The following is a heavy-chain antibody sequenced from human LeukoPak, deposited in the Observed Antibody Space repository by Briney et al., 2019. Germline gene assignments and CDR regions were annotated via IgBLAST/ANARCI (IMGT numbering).Heavy chain of an antibody. CDR3: ARELSGGSAADAFDI. D-gene: IGHD2-15*01. V-gene: IGHV1-2*02. CDR2: INPNSGGT. J-gene: IGHJ3*02. Sequence: ASVKVSCKASGYTFTGYYMHWVRQAPGQGLEWMGWINPNSGGTNYAQKFQGRVTMTRDTSISTAYMELSRLRSDDTAVYYCARELSGGSAADAFDIWGQGTMVTVSS. CDR1: GYTFTGYY.